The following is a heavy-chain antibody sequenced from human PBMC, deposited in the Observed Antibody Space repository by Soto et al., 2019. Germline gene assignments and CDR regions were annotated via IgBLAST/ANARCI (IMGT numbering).Heavy chain of an antibody. CDR2: IKSKTDGGTT. J-gene: IGHJ4*02. D-gene: IGHD3-22*01. Sequence: GGSLRLSCAASGFTFSNAWMRWVRQAPGKGLEWVGRIKSKTDGGTTDYAAPVKGRFTISRDESKNTLYLQMNSLKTEDTAVYYCTTEVDYYDSSGYYRYYFDYWGQGTLVTVSS. V-gene: IGHV3-15*01. CDR1: GFTFSNAW. CDR3: TTEVDYYDSSGYYRYYFDY.